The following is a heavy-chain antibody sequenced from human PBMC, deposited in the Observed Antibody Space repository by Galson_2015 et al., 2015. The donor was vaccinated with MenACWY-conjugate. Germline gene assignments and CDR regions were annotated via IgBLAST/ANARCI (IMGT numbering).Heavy chain of an antibody. CDR1: GFSLSTYEMC. Sequence: PALVKPTQTLTLTCTFSGFSLSTYEMCIYWVRQPPGKALEWLARIDWRDNKYYTTSLQTRLTISKDTSTNQVVLTMTNVDPVDTATYYCARMHIVLDATDAFDIWGQGTMVTVSS. V-gene: IGHV2-70*11. D-gene: IGHD3-22*01. J-gene: IGHJ3*02. CDR2: IDWRDNK. CDR3: ARMHIVLDATDAFDI.